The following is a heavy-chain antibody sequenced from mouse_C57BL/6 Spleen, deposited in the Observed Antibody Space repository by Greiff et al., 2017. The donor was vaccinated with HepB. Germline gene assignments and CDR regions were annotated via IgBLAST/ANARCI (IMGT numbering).Heavy chain of an antibody. Sequence: QVQLQQPGAELVRPGSSVKLSCKASGYTFTSYWMHWVKQRPIQGLEWIGNIDPSDSETHYNQKFKDKATLTVDKSSSTAYMQLSSLTSEDSAVYYCAKGGDYPYYFDYWGQGTTLTVSS. CDR3: AKGGDYPYYFDY. J-gene: IGHJ2*01. V-gene: IGHV1-52*01. CDR2: IDPSDSET. D-gene: IGHD2-4*01. CDR1: GYTFTSYW.